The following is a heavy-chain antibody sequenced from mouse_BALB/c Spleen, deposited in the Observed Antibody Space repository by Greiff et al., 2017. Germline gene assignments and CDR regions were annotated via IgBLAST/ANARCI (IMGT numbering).Heavy chain of an antibody. J-gene: IGHJ1*01. CDR2: ISSGGST. CDR3: AREGDGYSWYFDV. Sequence: EVKVVESGGGLVKPGGSLKLSCAASGFTFSSYAMSWVRQTPEKRLEWVASISSGGSTYYPDSVKGRFTISRDNARNILYLQMSSLRSEDTAMYYCAREGDGYSWYFDVWGAGTTVTVSS. CDR1: GFTFSSYA. V-gene: IGHV5-6-5*01. D-gene: IGHD2-3*01.